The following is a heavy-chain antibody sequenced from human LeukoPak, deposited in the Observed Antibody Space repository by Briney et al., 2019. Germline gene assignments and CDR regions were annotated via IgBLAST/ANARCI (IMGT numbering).Heavy chain of an antibody. V-gene: IGHV3-48*01. CDR1: GFTFSSYS. J-gene: IGHJ5*02. CDR2: ISSSSTI. D-gene: IGHD4-17*01. CDR3: ARDRRTTVTINWFDP. Sequence: PGGSLRLSCAASGFTFSSYSMNWVRQAPGKGLEWVSYISSSSTIYYADSVKGRFTISRDNAKNSLYLQMNSLRAEDTAVYYCARDRRTTVTINWFDPWGQGTLVTVSS.